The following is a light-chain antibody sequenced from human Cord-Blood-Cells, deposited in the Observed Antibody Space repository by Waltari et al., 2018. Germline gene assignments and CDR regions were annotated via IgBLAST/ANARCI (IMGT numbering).Light chain of an antibody. CDR2: EGS. CDR1: SRDVGSYNL. CDR3: CSYAGSRV. J-gene: IGLJ3*02. Sequence: QSALTQPASVSGSPGQSNTISCTGTSRDVGSYNLVSWYQQHPGKAPKLMIYEGSKRPSGVSNRFSGSKSGNTASLTISGLQAEDEADYYCCSYAGSRVFGGGTKLTVL. V-gene: IGLV2-23*01.